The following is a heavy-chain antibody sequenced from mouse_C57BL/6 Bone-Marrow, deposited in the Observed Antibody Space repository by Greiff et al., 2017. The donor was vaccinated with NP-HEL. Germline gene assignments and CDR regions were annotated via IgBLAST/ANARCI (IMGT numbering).Heavy chain of an antibody. CDR2: IHPNRGST. D-gene: IGHD1-1*01. V-gene: IGHV1-64*01. Sequence: QVQLQQPGAELVKPGASVKLSCKASGYTFTSYWMHWVKQRPGQGLEWIGMIHPNRGSTNYNEKFKSKATLTVDKSSSTAYMQLSSLTAEDSAVYYWARSGYYGSRVSFDVWGTGTTVTVSS. J-gene: IGHJ1*03. CDR3: ARSGYYGSRVSFDV. CDR1: GYTFTSYW.